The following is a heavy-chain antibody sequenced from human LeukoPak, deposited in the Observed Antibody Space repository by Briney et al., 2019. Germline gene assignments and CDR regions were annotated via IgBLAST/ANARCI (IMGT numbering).Heavy chain of an antibody. J-gene: IGHJ3*02. V-gene: IGHV3-48*03. CDR3: ARSPYCSGGSCYGPDAFDI. CDR2: ISSSGSTI. Sequence: GGSLRLSCAASGFTFSSYEMNWVRQAPGKGLEWVSYISSSGSTIYYADSVKGRFTISRDNAKNSLYLQMNSLRAEGTAVYYCARSPYCSGGSCYGPDAFDIWGQGTMVTVSS. CDR1: GFTFSSYE. D-gene: IGHD2-15*01.